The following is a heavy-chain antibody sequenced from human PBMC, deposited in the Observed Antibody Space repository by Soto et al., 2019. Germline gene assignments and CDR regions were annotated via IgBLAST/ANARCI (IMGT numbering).Heavy chain of an antibody. CDR1: GGSISSYY. J-gene: IGHJ6*02. Sequence: SETLSLTCTVSGGSISSYYWSWIRQPPGKGLEWIGYIYYSGSTNYNPSLKSRVTISVDTSKNQFSLKLSSVTAADTAVYYCAREAVTPYYYYYGMDVWGQGTTVTVSS. V-gene: IGHV4-59*01. CDR2: IYYSGST. D-gene: IGHD4-17*01. CDR3: AREAVTPYYYYYGMDV.